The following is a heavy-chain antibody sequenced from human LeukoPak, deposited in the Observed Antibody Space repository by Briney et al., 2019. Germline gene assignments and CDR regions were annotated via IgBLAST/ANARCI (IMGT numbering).Heavy chain of an antibody. CDR3: AGGGRKQWLVLGRGLTN. Sequence: PSETLSLTCTVSGGSISTSNYYWGWISQPPGKGLEWIGEINHSGSTNYNPSLKSRVTISVDTSKNQFSLKLSSVTAADTAVYYCAGGGRKQWLVLGRGLTNWGQGTLVTVSS. J-gene: IGHJ4*02. D-gene: IGHD6-19*01. V-gene: IGHV4-39*07. CDR2: INHSGST. CDR1: GGSISTSNYY.